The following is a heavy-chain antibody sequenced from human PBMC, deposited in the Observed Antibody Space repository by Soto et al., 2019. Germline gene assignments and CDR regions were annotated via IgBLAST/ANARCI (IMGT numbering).Heavy chain of an antibody. CDR2: IYWDDDK. CDR3: AHDYGDYIWDY. J-gene: IGHJ4*02. CDR1: GFSLSTSGVG. V-gene: IGHV2-5*02. Sequence: QITLKESGPTLVKPTQTLTLTCTFSGFSLSTSGVGVGWIRQPPGKALEWLALIYWDDDKRYSPSLKSRLTSTTXTSKNQVVLTMTNMDPVDTATYSCAHDYGDYIWDYWGQGTLVTVSS. D-gene: IGHD4-17*01.